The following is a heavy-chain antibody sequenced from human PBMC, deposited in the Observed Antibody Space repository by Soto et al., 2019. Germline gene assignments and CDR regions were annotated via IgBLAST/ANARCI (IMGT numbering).Heavy chain of an antibody. V-gene: IGHV1-69*01. Sequence: QVQLVQSGAAVKKPGSSVKVSCKASGGTFSSYAISWVRQAPGQGLEWMGGIIPIFGTANYAQKFQGRVTITADESTNTAYMELSSLRSEDTAVYYCASHTMTTVVTGYSRTRPNWFDPWGQGTLVTVSS. CDR1: GGTFSSYA. J-gene: IGHJ5*02. CDR2: IIPIFGTA. D-gene: IGHD4-17*01. CDR3: ASHTMTTVVTGYSRTRPNWFDP.